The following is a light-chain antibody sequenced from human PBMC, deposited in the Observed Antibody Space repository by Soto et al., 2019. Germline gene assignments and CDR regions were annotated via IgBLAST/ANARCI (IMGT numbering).Light chain of an antibody. CDR2: GAS. CDR3: QQYGSSPNT. V-gene: IGKV3-20*01. Sequence: EIVLTQSPGTLSLSPGERATLSCRASQSVSSSYLAWYQQKPGQAPRLLIYGASSRATGIPDRFSGSGSGTDFTLTISRLEPEHFAVYYCQQYGSSPNTFGQGTKVDIK. CDR1: QSVSSSY. J-gene: IGKJ1*01.